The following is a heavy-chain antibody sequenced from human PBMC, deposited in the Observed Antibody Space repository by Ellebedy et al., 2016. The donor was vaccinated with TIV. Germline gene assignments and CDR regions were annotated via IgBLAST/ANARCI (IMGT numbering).Heavy chain of an antibody. CDR3: ARGFWSGYYTGHYYYYGMDV. D-gene: IGHD3-3*01. V-gene: IGHV3-7*03. Sequence: GESLKISCAASGFTFSSYSMNWVRQAPGKGLEWVANIKQDGSEKYYVDSVKGRFTISRDNAKNSLYLQMNSLRAEDTAVYYCARGFWSGYYTGHYYYYGMDVWGQGTTVTVSS. CDR2: IKQDGSEK. CDR1: GFTFSSYS. J-gene: IGHJ6*02.